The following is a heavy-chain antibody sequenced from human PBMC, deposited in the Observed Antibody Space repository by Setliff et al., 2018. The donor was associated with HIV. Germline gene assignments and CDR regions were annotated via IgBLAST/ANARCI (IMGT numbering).Heavy chain of an antibody. CDR1: GFTFSDFG. Sequence: PGGSLRLSCAASGFTFSDFGMHWVRQAPGKGLEWVALTWFDESHKFYSGSVQGRFIISRDNSKNTLYLQMNSLRPEDTAVYYCAKEKVKMRGNYDSSTYYALADSWGQGTLVTVSS. CDR3: AKEKVKMRGNYDSSTYYALADS. J-gene: IGHJ4*02. D-gene: IGHD3-22*01. V-gene: IGHV3-30*02. CDR2: TWFDESHK.